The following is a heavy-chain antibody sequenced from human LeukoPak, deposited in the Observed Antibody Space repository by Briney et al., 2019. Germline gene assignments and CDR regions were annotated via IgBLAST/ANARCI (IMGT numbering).Heavy chain of an antibody. CDR1: GDSISSYY. V-gene: IGHV4-4*07. Sequence: PSGTLSLTCTVSGDSISSYYWSWIRQPAEKGLEWIGHIYTSGSTNYYTSGSTDYNPSLKSRATISLDRSKNQFSLKLSSVTAADTAVYYCAAFLSGTYWYFDYWGQGVLVTVSS. D-gene: IGHD1-26*01. CDR3: AAFLSGTYWYFDY. CDR2: IYTSGST. J-gene: IGHJ4*02.